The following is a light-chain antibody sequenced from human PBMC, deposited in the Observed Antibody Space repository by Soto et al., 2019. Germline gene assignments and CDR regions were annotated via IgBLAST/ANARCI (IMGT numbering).Light chain of an antibody. CDR2: EVT. V-gene: IGLV2-14*01. CDR1: SSDVGGYDY. Sequence: QSALTQPASVSGSPGQSITISCTGTSSDVGGYDYVSWYQQHPDKAPKLIIYEVTDRPSGVSSRFSGSKSGNTASLTISGLQAEDEADYYCSSLTSGSTRVFATGTKLTVL. J-gene: IGLJ1*01. CDR3: SSLTSGSTRV.